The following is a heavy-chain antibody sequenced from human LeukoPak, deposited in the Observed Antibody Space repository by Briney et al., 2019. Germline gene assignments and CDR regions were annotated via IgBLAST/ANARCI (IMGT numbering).Heavy chain of an antibody. Sequence: ASVKVSCKASGYIFTSYYMHWVRQAPGQGLEYMGIINPSGGSTSYAQKFQGRVTMTRDTSTSTVYMELSSLRSEDTAVYYCAKDTGYSSGWCDAFDIWGQGTMVTVSS. J-gene: IGHJ3*02. CDR3: AKDTGYSSGWCDAFDI. CDR2: INPSGGST. CDR1: GYIFTSYY. D-gene: IGHD6-19*01. V-gene: IGHV1-46*01.